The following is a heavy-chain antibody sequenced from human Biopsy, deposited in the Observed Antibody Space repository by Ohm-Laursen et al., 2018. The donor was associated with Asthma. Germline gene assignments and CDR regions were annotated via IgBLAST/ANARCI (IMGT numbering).Heavy chain of an antibody. CDR3: ARCQVGYSSGWSLLLKKIYYSGMDV. CDR1: GGTFSNFA. D-gene: IGHD6-19*01. J-gene: IGHJ6*02. V-gene: IGHV1-69*01. CDR2: IMTVFGTT. Sequence: SSVKVSCKAPGGTFSNFAISWVRQAPGQGLEWLGGIMTVFGTTNYAQKFQGRATITADESTSTAYMEVTSLRSEDTAIYYCARCQVGYSSGWSLLLKKIYYSGMDVWGQGTAVTVSS.